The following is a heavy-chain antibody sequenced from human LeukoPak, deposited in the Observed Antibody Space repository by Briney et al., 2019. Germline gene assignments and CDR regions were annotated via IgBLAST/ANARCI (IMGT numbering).Heavy chain of an antibody. V-gene: IGHV3-48*03. CDR2: ISSSGSTI. CDR1: GFTFSSYE. J-gene: IGHJ4*02. D-gene: IGHD2-15*01. Sequence: GGSLRLSCAASGFTFSSYEMNWVRQAPGKGREWVSYISSSGSTIYYADSVKGRYTISRDNAKNSLYLQMNSLRAEDTAVYYCARGVVTVEGFDYWGQGTLVTVSS. CDR3: ARGVVTVEGFDY.